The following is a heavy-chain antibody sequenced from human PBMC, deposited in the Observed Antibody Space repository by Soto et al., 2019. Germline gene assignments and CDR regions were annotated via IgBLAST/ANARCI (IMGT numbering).Heavy chain of an antibody. CDR2: IKSKTDGGTT. CDR3: TTDSSGSSGWPIYYYYYGMDV. CDR1: GFTFSNAW. J-gene: IGHJ6*02. D-gene: IGHD6-19*01. Sequence: LRLSCAASGFTFSNAWMNWVRQAPGKGLEWVGRIKSKTDGGTTDYAAPVKGRFTISRDDSKNTLYLQMNSLKTEDTAVYYCTTDSSGSSGWPIYYYYYGMDVWGQGTTVTVSS. V-gene: IGHV3-15*07.